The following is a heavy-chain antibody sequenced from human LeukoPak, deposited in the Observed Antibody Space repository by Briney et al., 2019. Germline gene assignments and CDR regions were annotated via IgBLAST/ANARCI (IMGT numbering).Heavy chain of an antibody. CDR3: ARDPGTVSSGV. V-gene: IGHV4-34*01. D-gene: IGHD1-14*01. CDR1: GGSFSGYY. J-gene: IGHJ6*02. CDR2: INHSGST. Sequence: SETLSLTCAVYGGSFSGYYWSWIRQPPGKGLEWIGEINHSGSTNYNPSLKSRVTMSVDTSKNQFSLKLSSVTAADTAVYYCARDPGTVSSGVWGQGTTVTVSS.